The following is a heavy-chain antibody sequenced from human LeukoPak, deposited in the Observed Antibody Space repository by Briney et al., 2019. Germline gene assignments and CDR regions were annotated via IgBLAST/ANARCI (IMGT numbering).Heavy chain of an antibody. CDR3: AGDDYGGNPEGY. D-gene: IGHD4-23*01. CDR1: GFTFSSYG. Sequence: GRSLRPSCAASGFTFSSYGMHWVRQAPGKGLEWVAFIRYDGSNKYYADSVKGRFTISRDNSKNTLYLQMNSLRAEDTAVYYCAGDDYGGNPEGYWGQGTLVTVSS. CDR2: IRYDGSNK. J-gene: IGHJ4*02. V-gene: IGHV3-30*02.